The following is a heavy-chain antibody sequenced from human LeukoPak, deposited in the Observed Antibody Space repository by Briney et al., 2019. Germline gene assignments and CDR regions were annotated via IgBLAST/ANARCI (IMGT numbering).Heavy chain of an antibody. CDR2: ISGSGGST. CDR1: GFTFSSYA. J-gene: IGHJ4*02. V-gene: IGHV3-23*01. Sequence: GGSLRLSCAASGFTFSSYAMSWVRQAPGKGLEWVSAISGSGGSTYYADSVKGRFTISRDNSKNTLYLQMNSLRAEDTAVYYCAKDVRPPYDSSGYYPYWGQGTLVTVSS. CDR3: AKDVRPPYDSSGYYPY. D-gene: IGHD3-22*01.